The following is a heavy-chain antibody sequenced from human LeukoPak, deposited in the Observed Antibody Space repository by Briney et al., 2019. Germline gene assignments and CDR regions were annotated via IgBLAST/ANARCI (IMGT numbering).Heavy chain of an antibody. J-gene: IGHJ4*02. V-gene: IGHV4-30-4*07. Sequence: SETLSLTCAVSGGSISSGGYSWSWIRQPPGKGLEWIGYIYYSGSTYYNPSLKSRVTISVDTSKNQFSLKLSSVTAADTAVYYCARVSLAGSGWYSLFDYWGQGTLVTVSS. CDR2: IYYSGST. CDR3: ARVSLAGSGWYSLFDY. D-gene: IGHD6-19*01. CDR1: GGSISSGGYS.